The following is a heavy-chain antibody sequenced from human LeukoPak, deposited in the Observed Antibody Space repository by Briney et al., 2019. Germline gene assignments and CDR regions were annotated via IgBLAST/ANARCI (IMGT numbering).Heavy chain of an antibody. CDR2: ISSSGSTI. CDR1: GFTFSSYE. V-gene: IGHV3-48*03. CDR3: AKADYQGYVGVVDY. Sequence: GGSLRLSCAASGFTFSSYEMNCVRQAPGKGLEWVSYISSSGSTIYYADSVKGRFTISRDNSKNTLYLQMNSLRAEDTAVYYCAKADYQGYVGVVDYWGQGTLVTVSS. J-gene: IGHJ4*02. D-gene: IGHD5-12*01.